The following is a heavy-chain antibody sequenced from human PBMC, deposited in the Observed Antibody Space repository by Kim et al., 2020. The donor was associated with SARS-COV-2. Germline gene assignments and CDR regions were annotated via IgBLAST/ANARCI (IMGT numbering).Heavy chain of an antibody. V-gene: IGHV4-34*01. Sequence: SETLSRTCAVYGGSFSGYYWSWIRQPPGKGLEWIGEINHSGSTNYNPSLKSRVTISVDTSKNQFSLKLSSVTAADTAVYYCARDSYYYDSSGPWAFDIWGQGTMVTVSS. CDR1: GGSFSGYY. J-gene: IGHJ3*02. CDR3: ARDSYYYDSSGPWAFDI. D-gene: IGHD3-22*01. CDR2: INHSGST.